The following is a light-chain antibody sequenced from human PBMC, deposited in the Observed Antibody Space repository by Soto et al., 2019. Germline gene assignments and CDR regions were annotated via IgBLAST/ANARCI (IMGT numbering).Light chain of an antibody. CDR1: QSVSSY. Sequence: EIVLTQSPATLSLSPGERATLSCRASQSVSSYLAWYQQKPGQAPRLLIYDASNRATGIPARFSGSGSVTDFTLTISSLEPEDFAVYYGQQRSNWPPYTFGQGTKLEIK. CDR3: QQRSNWPPYT. V-gene: IGKV3-11*01. CDR2: DAS. J-gene: IGKJ2*01.